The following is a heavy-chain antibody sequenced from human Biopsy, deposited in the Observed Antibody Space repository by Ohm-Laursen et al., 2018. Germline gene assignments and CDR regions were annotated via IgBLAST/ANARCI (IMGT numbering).Heavy chain of an antibody. J-gene: IGHJ1*01. D-gene: IGHD4-23*01. CDR3: ARGSNEYGGLYFPH. Sequence: SETLSLTCTVSGGSFTGHYWSWIRQPPGKGLVWIGHISYTGYTSYKSSLKSRVTISLDTSRKHFSLRLTSLAAADTAVYYCARGSNEYGGLYFPHWGQGTLVTVSS. CDR1: GGSFTGHY. CDR2: ISYTGYT. V-gene: IGHV4-59*11.